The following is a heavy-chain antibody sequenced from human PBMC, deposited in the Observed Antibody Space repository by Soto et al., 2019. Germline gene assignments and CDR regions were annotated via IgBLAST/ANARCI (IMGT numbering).Heavy chain of an antibody. CDR3: ARVPDY. CDR2: ISGSSGNA. J-gene: IGHJ4*02. CDR1: GYTFTKYG. Sequence: ASVKVSCKTSGYTFTKYGVGWVRQAPGQGLEWMGWISGSSGNANYAEKVQGRITLTTDTSTGTAYIELRSLRSDDTAVYFCARVPDYWGQGTLVTVSS. V-gene: IGHV1-18*01.